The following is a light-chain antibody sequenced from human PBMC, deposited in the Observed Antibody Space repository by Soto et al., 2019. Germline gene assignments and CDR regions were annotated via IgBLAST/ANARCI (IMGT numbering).Light chain of an antibody. V-gene: IGKV3-15*01. CDR3: QQYNNWPQSPWT. CDR1: QSVSSN. CDR2: GAS. J-gene: IGKJ1*01. Sequence: EIVMTQSPATLSVSPGERATLSCRASQSVSSNLAWYQQKPGQAPRLLIYGASTRATGIPARFSGSGSGTEFTLTISSLQSEDFAVYYCQQYNNWPQSPWTFGQGTKVEIK.